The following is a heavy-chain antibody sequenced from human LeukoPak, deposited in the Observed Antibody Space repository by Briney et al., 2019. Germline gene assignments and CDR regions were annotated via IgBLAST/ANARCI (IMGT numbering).Heavy chain of an antibody. V-gene: IGHV4-61*02. CDR2: IYTSGST. D-gene: IGHD6-19*01. J-gene: IGHJ4*02. CDR3: ARTAIAVAGTPFDY. CDR1: GGSISSGSYY. Sequence: PSQTLSLTCTVSGGSISSGSYYWSWIRQPAGKGLEWIGRIYTSGSTNYNPSLKSRVTISVDTSKNQFSLKLSSVTAADTAVYYCARTAIAVAGTPFDYWGQGTLVTVSS.